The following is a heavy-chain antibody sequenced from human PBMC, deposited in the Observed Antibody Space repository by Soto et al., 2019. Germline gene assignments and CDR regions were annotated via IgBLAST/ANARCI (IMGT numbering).Heavy chain of an antibody. J-gene: IGHJ4*02. CDR3: AREPATAKAEGVDF. CDR1: GYTFSDYY. V-gene: IGHV1-2*02. D-gene: IGHD1-1*01. Sequence: ASVKVSCKAAGYTFSDYYIHWVRQAPGQGLECMGWINPNSGGTKYAPKFQGGVTMTRDTSITTAYMELSRLRSGDTAVYYCAREPATAKAEGVDFWGQGTLVTVSS. CDR2: INPNSGGT.